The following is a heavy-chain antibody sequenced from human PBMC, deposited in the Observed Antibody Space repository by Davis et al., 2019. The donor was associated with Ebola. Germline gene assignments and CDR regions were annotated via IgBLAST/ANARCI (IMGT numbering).Heavy chain of an antibody. V-gene: IGHV5-51*01. CDR1: GYSFTSYW. D-gene: IGHD6-13*01. J-gene: IGHJ6*02. CDR2: IYPGDSDT. CDR3: ARSASSWSYYYYGMDV. Sequence: GESLKIPCQGPGYSFTSYWIGWVRQMPGKGLAWMGIIYPGDSDTRYSPSFQGQVTISADKSIRTAYLQWSSLKASDTAMYYCARSASSWSYYYYGMDVWGQGITVTVSS.